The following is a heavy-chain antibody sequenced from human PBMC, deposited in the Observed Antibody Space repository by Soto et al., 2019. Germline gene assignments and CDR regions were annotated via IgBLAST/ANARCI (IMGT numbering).Heavy chain of an antibody. D-gene: IGHD5-18*01. Sequence: QVQLVESGGGVVQPGRSLRLSCAASGFTFSSYGMHWVRQAPGKGLEWVAIISYDGSNKYYADSVKGRFTISRDTSKNSLCLQMNRLRAEDTAVYYGAISGRAMVCFRGSEYYGMDVWGQGTTVTVSS. CDR3: AISGRAMVCFRGSEYYGMDV. CDR1: GFTFSSYG. J-gene: IGHJ6*02. V-gene: IGHV3-30*03. CDR2: ISYDGSNK.